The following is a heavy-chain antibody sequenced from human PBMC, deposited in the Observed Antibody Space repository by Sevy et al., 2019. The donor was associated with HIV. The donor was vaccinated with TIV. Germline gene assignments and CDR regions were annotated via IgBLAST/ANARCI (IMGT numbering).Heavy chain of an antibody. V-gene: IGHV3-53*01. D-gene: IGHD5-18*01. J-gene: IGHJ3*02. Sequence: GGSLRLSCAASGIAVSSNYMSWVRQAPGKGLEWVSVIYSGGGTYYAESVKGRITISRDNSKNTVYLQMNSLRAEDTAMYYCARVSSRGSRYGSDAFDIWGQGTMVTVSS. CDR2: IYSGGGT. CDR3: ARVSSRGSRYGSDAFDI. CDR1: GIAVSSNY.